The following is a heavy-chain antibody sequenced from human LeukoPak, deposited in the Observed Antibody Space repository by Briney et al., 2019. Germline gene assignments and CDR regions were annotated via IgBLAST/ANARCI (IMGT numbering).Heavy chain of an antibody. CDR1: GYSISSGYS. CDR3: ARAYCVGDCSVLHIYFDY. D-gene: IGHD2-21*02. J-gene: IGHJ4*02. V-gene: IGHV4-38-2*02. CDR2: IYHSVTT. Sequence: SETLSLTCTVSGYSISSGYSWGWMRQPPGKGLEWIGSIYHSVTTHYNPSLKSRVTISLDTSKNQFSLKLSSVTAADTAVYYCARAYCVGDCSVLHIYFDYWGQGTLVTVSS.